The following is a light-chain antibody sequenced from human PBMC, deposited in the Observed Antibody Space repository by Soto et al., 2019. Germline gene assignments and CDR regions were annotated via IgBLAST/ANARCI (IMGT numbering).Light chain of an antibody. J-gene: IGKJ5*01. CDR3: QLSDSSLT. V-gene: IGKV1-39*01. CDR2: AAS. CDR1: QSISSW. Sequence: DIQMTQSPSTLSASVGDRVTITCRASQSISSWLAWYQQKPGKAPKLLIYAASNLQSEVPSRFSGSGSGTDFTLTISSLQPEDFATYYCQLSDSSLTFGQGTRLEIK.